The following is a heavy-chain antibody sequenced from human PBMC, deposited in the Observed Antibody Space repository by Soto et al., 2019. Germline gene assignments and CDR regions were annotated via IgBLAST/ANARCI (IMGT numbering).Heavy chain of an antibody. D-gene: IGHD5-12*01. Sequence: SPSXSLTWTVGGCCVVRDYCCWSWMRQQPGNVLEWIGYIYYSGSTNYNTSLKSRITLSLETSKNQFSLQLRSVTAAETAVYYRARTWLARHFDSWGKG. CDR2: IYYSGST. CDR3: ARTWLARHFDS. J-gene: IGHJ4*02. V-gene: IGHV4-31*02. CDR1: GCCVVRDYCC.